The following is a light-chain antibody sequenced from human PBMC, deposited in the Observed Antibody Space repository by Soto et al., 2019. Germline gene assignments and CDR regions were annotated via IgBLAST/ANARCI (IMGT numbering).Light chain of an antibody. CDR1: SSNLGNNN. Sequence: HSALTQPPSVSAAPGQKVTISCSGSSSNLGNNNVCWYQQLPGTAPKLLIYDNSNRPSGIPERFSGSKSGTSATLGITGLQTGDEADYYCGAWDSSLSALVFRGGTKVTVL. V-gene: IGLV1-51*01. CDR2: DNS. J-gene: IGLJ2*01. CDR3: GAWDSSLSALV.